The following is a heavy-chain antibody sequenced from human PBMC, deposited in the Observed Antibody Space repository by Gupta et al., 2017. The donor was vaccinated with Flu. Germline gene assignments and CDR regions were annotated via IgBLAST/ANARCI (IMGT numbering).Heavy chain of an antibody. J-gene: IGHJ4*02. D-gene: IGHD5-18*01. CDR2: ISGSGRTI. CDR3: ARDPDTPFLRVFDS. Sequence: EVHLVESGGGVVQTGGSLRLSCAASGFTFSDYSMNWVRQIPGKGLDWVSYISGSGRTIYYADSVKGRFTISRDNAKKSLYLQMSSLRVEDTAVYYCARDPDTPFLRVFDSWGQGTLLTVSA. V-gene: IGHV3-48*01. CDR1: GFTFSDYS.